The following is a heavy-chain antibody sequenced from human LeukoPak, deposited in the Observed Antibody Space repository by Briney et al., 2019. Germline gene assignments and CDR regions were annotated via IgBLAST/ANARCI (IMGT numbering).Heavy chain of an antibody. V-gene: IGHV3-48*01. CDR3: ARPILGYCSSTSCQRMYFQH. D-gene: IGHD2-2*01. J-gene: IGHJ1*01. CDR2: ISGRSSTI. Sequence: GSLRLSCAASAFTFSDYSMNWVRQAPGKGLEWISYISGRSSTIYYADSVKGRFTISRDNSKNTLYLQMNSLRAEDTAVYYCARPILGYCSSTSCQRMYFQHWGQGTLVTVSS. CDR1: AFTFSDYS.